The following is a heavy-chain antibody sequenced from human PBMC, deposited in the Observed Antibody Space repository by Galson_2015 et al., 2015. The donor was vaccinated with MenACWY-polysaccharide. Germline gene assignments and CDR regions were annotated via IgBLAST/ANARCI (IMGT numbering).Heavy chain of an antibody. CDR3: TRGGWRTFDS. Sequence: SLRLSCAGSGFTFGDHPMSWFRQAPGKGLEWIGFIRRKADGGTTDYAASVKGRFTIFRDDSKGIAYLRMNSLKTDDTAVYYCTRGGWRTFDSWGQGTQVTVSS. V-gene: IGHV3-49*03. CDR1: GFTFGDHP. J-gene: IGHJ4*02. CDR2: IRRKADGGTT. D-gene: IGHD2-8*02.